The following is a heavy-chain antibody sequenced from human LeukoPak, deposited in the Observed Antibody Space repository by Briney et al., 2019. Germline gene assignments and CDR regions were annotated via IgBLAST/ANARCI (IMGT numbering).Heavy chain of an antibody. CDR2: IYNSGST. V-gene: IGHV3-66*04. D-gene: IGHD1-14*01. J-gene: IGHJ4*02. CDR3: ARRSNPPGRIDH. Sequence: GGSLRLSCAASGFTVGYNYMTWVRQAPGTGLEWVAAIYNSGSTYYADSVKGRFTISRDNSKNTMYLQMNSLKGEDTAVYYCARRSNPPGRIDHWGQGTLVTVSS. CDR1: GFTVGYNY.